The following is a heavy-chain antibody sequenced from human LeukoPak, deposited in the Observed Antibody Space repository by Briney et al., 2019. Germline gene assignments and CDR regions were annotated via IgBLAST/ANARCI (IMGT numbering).Heavy chain of an antibody. CDR2: INKGGDNT. CDR3: AKLSGSFPLDI. J-gene: IGHJ3*02. V-gene: IGHV3-23*01. Sequence: GGSLRLSCAASGFTFSSYAMSWVRQAPGNGLEWVSAINKGGDNTYYADSVKGRFTISRDNSKNTLYLQMNSLRAEDTAIYYCAKLSGSFPLDIWGQGTMVPVSS. CDR1: GFTFSSYA. D-gene: IGHD1-26*01.